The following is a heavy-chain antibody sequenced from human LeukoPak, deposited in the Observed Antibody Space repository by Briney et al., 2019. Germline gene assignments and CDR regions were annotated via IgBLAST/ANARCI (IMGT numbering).Heavy chain of an antibody. D-gene: IGHD3-9*01. CDR1: GGSINSGSHY. V-gene: IGHV4-61*02. CDR3: ARGDFGWFGY. CDR2: ISTRGST. Sequence: PSQTLSLACTVSGGSINSGSHYWNWIRQPAGKGLEWIGRISTRGSTNYNPSLKGRGTMSLDTSKNQLSLQLSSVTAADTAVYYCARGDFGWFGYWGQGTLVTVSS. J-gene: IGHJ4*02.